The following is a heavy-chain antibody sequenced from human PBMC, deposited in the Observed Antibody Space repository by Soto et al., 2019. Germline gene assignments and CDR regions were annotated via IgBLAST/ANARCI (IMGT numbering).Heavy chain of an antibody. CDR2: IDTAGRA. CDR3: ARGATYYDFWSGHYTSYTYYGMDV. CDR1: EFTVSSNY. D-gene: IGHD3-3*01. V-gene: IGHV3-53*01. Sequence: EVQLLESGGGLIQPGGSLRVSCAASEFTVSSNYMTWVRQAPGKGLEWVSVIDTAGRANYAESVKGRFTNSRDNSKNTLYLQMNSLGVEDTAVYYCARGATYYDFWSGHYTSYTYYGMDVWGQGTTVTVS. J-gene: IGHJ6*02.